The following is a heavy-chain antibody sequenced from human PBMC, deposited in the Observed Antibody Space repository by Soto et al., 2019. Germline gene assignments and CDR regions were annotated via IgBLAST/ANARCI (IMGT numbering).Heavy chain of an antibody. CDR3: TTDGGYSGYYPRDFDY. J-gene: IGHJ4*02. Sequence: GGSLRLSCTASGFSFTNAWMSWVRQAPGKGLEWVGRIKSKTDGGTTDYAAPVKGRFTISRDDSKNMLVLQMNSLKTEDTAVYYCTTDGGYSGYYPRDFDYWGQGTLVTVSS. D-gene: IGHD3-22*01. CDR1: GFSFTNAW. V-gene: IGHV3-15*05. CDR2: IKSKTDGGTT.